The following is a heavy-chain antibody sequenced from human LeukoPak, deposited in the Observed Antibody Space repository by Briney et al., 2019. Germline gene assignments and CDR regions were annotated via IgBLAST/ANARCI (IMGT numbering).Heavy chain of an antibody. CDR1: GFNFSSYS. D-gene: IGHD3-10*01. CDR2: ISSSSRSI. CDR3: VLGSPFDY. Sequence: GGSLRLSCAASGFNFSSYSMNWVRQAPGKGLEWVSYISSSSRSIYYADSVKGRFTISRDNANNSLSLQMNSLRDEDTAVYYCVLGSPFDYWGQGTLVTVSS. J-gene: IGHJ4*02. V-gene: IGHV3-48*02.